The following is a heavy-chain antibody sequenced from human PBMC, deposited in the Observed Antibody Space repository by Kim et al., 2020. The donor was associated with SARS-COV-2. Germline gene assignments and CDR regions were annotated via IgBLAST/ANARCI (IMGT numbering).Heavy chain of an antibody. V-gene: IGHV4-39*01. CDR2: IYYSGST. CDR3: ARQAGAIFGVVIIYYYYGMDV. CDR1: GGSISSSSYY. J-gene: IGHJ6*02. Sequence: SETLSLTCTVSGGSISSSSYYWGWIRQPPGKGLEWIGSIYYSGSTYYNPSLKSRVTISVDTSKNQFSLKLSSVTAADTAVYYSARQAGAIFGVVIIYYYYGMDVWGQGTTVTVSS. D-gene: IGHD3-3*01.